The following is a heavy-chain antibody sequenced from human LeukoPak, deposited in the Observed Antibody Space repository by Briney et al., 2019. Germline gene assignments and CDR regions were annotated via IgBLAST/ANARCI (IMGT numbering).Heavy chain of an antibody. J-gene: IGHJ4*02. CDR3: AKDDSGTAAILDY. Sequence: GGSLRLSCAASGFTVNNNFMSWVRQAPGKGLEWVSVIYSGGSTYYADSVKGRFTISRDNSKNTLYLQMNSLRAEDTAVYYCAKDDSGTAAILDYWGQGTLVTVSS. CDR1: GFTVNNNF. D-gene: IGHD2-2*01. CDR2: IYSGGST. V-gene: IGHV3-53*01.